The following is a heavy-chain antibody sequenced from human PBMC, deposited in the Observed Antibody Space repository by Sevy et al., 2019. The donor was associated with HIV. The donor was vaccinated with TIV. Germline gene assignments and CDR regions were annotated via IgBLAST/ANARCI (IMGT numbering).Heavy chain of an antibody. CDR2: IKQDGSEE. CDR3: ARDKWQFDY. J-gene: IGHJ4*02. Sequence: GGSLRLSCAASGFTFSTYYMTWVRQAPGKGLEWVANIKQDGSEEYYVDSVKGRFSISRDNAKTSVFLQMNSLIVEDTAVYYCARDKWQFDYWGQGTLVTVSS. D-gene: IGHD5-12*01. V-gene: IGHV3-7*01. CDR1: GFTFSTYY.